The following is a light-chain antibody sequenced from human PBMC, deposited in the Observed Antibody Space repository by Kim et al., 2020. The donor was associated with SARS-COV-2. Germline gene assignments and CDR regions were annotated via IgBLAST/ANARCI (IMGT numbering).Light chain of an antibody. J-gene: IGLJ3*02. CDR1: SLRSSY. CDR3: KSRDTSGNHRV. Sequence: SSELTQDPAVSVALGQTVRITCQGDSLRSSYASWYQQKPGQAPLLVIYGKNNRPSGIPDRFSGSSSGNTASLTITGAQAEDEADYYCKSRDTSGNHRVFGGGTQLTVL. CDR2: GKN. V-gene: IGLV3-19*01.